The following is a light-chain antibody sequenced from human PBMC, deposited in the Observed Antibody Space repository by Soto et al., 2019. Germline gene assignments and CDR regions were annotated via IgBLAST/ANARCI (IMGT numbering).Light chain of an antibody. CDR2: LGS. J-gene: IGKJ5*01. CDR3: FQGLQTPPIT. CDR1: QSLQYSNGYNY. Sequence: DIVLTQSPLSLPLTALERASISCRSSQSLQYSNGYNYLDWYLQKPGQSPQLLISLGSTRASGVPDRFSGSGSGTDFTLKISRVEADHVGVYYCFQGLQTPPITFGQGTRLE. V-gene: IGKV2-28*01.